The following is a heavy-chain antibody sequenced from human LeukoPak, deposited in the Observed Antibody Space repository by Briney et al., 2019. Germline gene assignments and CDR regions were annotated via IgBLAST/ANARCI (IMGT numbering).Heavy chain of an antibody. V-gene: IGHV3-23*01. CDR1: GFTFSNSA. CDR3: AKDVDY. Sequence: GGSLRLSCAASGFTFSNSAMSWVRQPLGKGLEWVSTITVSDGSTYYADSVKGRFTISRDNSKNALYLQMNSLRAEDTAVYYCAKDVDYWGQGTLVTVSS. J-gene: IGHJ4*02. CDR2: ITVSDGST.